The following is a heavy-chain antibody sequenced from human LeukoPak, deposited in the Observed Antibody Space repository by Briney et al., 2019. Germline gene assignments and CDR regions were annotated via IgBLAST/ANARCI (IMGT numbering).Heavy chain of an antibody. CDR1: GGTFSSYA. V-gene: IGHV1-69*06. J-gene: IGHJ4*02. CDR3: AETDSSSWYLGY. D-gene: IGHD6-13*01. CDR2: IIPIFGTA. Sequence: SVKVSCKASGGTFSSYAISWVRQAPGQGLEWMGGIIPIFGTANYAQKFQGRVTITADKSTSTAYMELSSLRSEDTAVYYCAETDSSSWYLGYWGQGTLVTVSS.